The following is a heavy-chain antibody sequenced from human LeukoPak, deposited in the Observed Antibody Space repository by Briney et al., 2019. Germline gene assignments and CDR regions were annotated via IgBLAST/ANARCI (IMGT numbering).Heavy chain of an antibody. CDR3: ARDRRAALDY. Sequence: SETLSLTCTVSGGSISSYYWSWIRQPPGKGLEWIGYIYYSGSTYYNPSLKSRVTISVDTSKNQFSLKLSSVTAADTAVYYCARDRRAALDYWGQGTLVTVSS. D-gene: IGHD6-13*01. J-gene: IGHJ4*02. V-gene: IGHV4-59*12. CDR1: GGSISSYY. CDR2: IYYSGST.